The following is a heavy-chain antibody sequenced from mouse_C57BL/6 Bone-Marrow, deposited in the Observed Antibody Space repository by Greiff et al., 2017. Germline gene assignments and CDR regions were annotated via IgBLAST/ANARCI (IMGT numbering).Heavy chain of an antibody. J-gene: IGHJ3*01. CDR1: GYTFTSYT. CDR2: INPSSGYT. CDR3: ARLLRIAWFAY. V-gene: IGHV1-4*01. D-gene: IGHD1-1*01. Sequence: QVQLQQSGAELARPGASVKMSCKASGYTFTSYTMHWVKQRPGQGLEWIGYINPSSGYTKYNQKFKDKATLTADKSSSTAYMQLSSLTSEDSAVYDCARLLRIAWFAYWGQGTLVTVSA.